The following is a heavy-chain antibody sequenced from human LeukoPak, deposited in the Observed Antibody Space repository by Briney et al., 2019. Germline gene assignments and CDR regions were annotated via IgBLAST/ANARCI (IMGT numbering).Heavy chain of an antibody. J-gene: IGHJ3*02. Sequence: GGSLRLSCAASGFTFSSYGMHWVRQAPGKGLEWVAVISYDGSNKYYADSVKGRFTISRDNSKNTLYLQMNSLRAEDTAVYYCWGYHYYGSGRDAFDIWGQGTLVTVSS. D-gene: IGHD3-10*01. CDR1: GFTFSSYG. V-gene: IGHV3-30*03. CDR2: ISYDGSNK. CDR3: WGYHYYGSGRDAFDI.